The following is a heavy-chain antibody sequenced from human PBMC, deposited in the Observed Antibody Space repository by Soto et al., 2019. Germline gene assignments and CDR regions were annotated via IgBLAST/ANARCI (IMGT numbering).Heavy chain of an antibody. CDR1: GYTFTSYY. CDR2: ISANNGNT. CDR3: ARGGYSGYDPRRLAFDI. Sequence: ASVKVSCKASGYTFTSYYMHWVRQAPGQGLEWMGRISANNGNTNYAQKLQGRVTMTTDTSTSTAYMELRSLRSDDTAVYYCARGGYSGYDPRRLAFDICGQGTMVTVSS. V-gene: IGHV1-18*04. J-gene: IGHJ3*02. D-gene: IGHD5-12*01.